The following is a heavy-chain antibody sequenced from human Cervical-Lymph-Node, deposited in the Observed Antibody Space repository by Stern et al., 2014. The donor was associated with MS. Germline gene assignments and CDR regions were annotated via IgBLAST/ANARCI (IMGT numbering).Heavy chain of an antibody. CDR2: INGGGDST. Sequence: LVESGGGLVQPGGSLRLSCAASGFTFSSYAMSWVRQAPGKGLEWVSAINGGGDSTYYADSVKGRVTISRDNSKNTLYVQMNSLRTEDTAVYYCARGPILTGYDYWGQGTLVTVSS. J-gene: IGHJ4*02. CDR3: ARGPILTGYDY. CDR1: GFTFSSYA. V-gene: IGHV3-23*04. D-gene: IGHD3-9*01.